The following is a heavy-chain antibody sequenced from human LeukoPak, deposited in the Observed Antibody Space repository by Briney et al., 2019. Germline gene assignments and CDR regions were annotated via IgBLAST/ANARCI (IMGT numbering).Heavy chain of an antibody. D-gene: IGHD3-10*01. J-gene: IGHJ4*02. CDR3: TTDPFPGSPDY. CDR2: IKSKTDGGTT. V-gene: IGHV3-15*01. CDR1: GFTFSNYW. Sequence: PGGSLRLSCAASGFTFSNYWMSWVRQAPGKGLEWVGRIKSKTDGGTTDYAAPVKGRFTISRDDSKNTLYLQMNSLKTEDTAVYYCTTDPFPGSPDYWGQGTLVTVSS.